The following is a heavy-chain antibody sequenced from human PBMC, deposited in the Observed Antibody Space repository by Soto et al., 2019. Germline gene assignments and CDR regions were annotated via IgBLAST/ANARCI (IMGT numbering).Heavy chain of an antibody. V-gene: IGHV1-24*01. CDR3: ATVTPFIVLMVYAPSLYPNDAFDI. Sequence: ALVKVSCKVSGYTLTELCMHWVRQAPGKGLEWMGGFDPEDGETIYAQKFQGRVTMTEDTSTDTAYMELSSLRSEDTAVYYCATVTPFIVLMVYAPSLYPNDAFDIWGQGTMVTVSS. D-gene: IGHD2-8*01. CDR2: FDPEDGET. CDR1: GYTLTELC. J-gene: IGHJ3*02.